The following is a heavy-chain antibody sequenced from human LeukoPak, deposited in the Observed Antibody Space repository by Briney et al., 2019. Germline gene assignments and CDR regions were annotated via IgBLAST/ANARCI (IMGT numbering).Heavy chain of an antibody. CDR3: ARTLMGDDFWSGYYPYYYGMDV. CDR2: IYYSGST. J-gene: IGHJ6*02. CDR1: GGSISSYY. D-gene: IGHD3-3*01. Sequence: SETLSLTCTVSGGSISSYYWSWIRQPPGKGLEWIGYIYYSGSTNYNPSLKSRVTISVDTSKNQFSLKLSSVTAADTAVYYCARTLMGDDFWSGYYPYYYGMDVWGQGTTVTVSS. V-gene: IGHV4-59*08.